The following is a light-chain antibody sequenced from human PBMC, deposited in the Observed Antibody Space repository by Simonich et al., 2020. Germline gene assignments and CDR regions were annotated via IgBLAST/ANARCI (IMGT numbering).Light chain of an antibody. Sequence: DIVMTQSPDSLAVSLGERATINCKSSQSVLYSSNNKNYLAWYQHKPGQPPKLLIYWASTRESVFPDRFSGSGSGTDFTLTISSLQAEDVAVYYCQQYYSTPYTFGQGTKLEIK. V-gene: IGKV4-1*01. CDR3: QQYYSTPYT. CDR2: WAS. J-gene: IGKJ2*01. CDR1: QSVLYSSNNKNY.